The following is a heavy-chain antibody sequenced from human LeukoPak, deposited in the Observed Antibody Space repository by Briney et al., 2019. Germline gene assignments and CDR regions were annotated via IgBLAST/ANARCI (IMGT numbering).Heavy chain of an antibody. Sequence: ASVKVSCKVSGYTLTELSMRWVRQAPGKGLEWMGGFDPEDGETIYAQKFQGRVTMTEDTSTDTAYMELSSLRSEDTAVYYCATVTSGSYSNWFDPWGQGTLVTVSS. V-gene: IGHV1-24*01. J-gene: IGHJ5*02. CDR3: ATVTSGSYSNWFDP. CDR2: FDPEDGET. D-gene: IGHD1-26*01. CDR1: GYTLTELS.